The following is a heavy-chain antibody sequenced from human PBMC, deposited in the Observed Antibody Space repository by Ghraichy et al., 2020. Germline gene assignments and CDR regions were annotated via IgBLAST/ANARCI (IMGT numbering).Heavy chain of an antibody. D-gene: IGHD3-22*01. J-gene: IGHJ5*02. V-gene: IGHV1-69*10. Sequence: SVKVSCKDSGGSFSNYAIRWVRQAPGQGPEWMGGIIPILRRPDHEQKFQGRDTIIADECTSTAYMELSSRRSDDTAMYYCAKGYYYDISAYLDWFDPWGQGTLVTVAS. CDR3: AKGYYYDISAYLDWFDP. CDR2: IIPILRRP. CDR1: GGSFSNYA.